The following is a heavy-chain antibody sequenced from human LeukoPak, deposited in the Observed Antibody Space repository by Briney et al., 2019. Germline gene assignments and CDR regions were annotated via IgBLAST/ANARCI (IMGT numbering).Heavy chain of an antibody. CDR2: ISSSGSTI. J-gene: IGHJ4*02. CDR1: GFTFSDYY. D-gene: IGHD4/OR15-4a*01. Sequence: GGSLRLSCAASGFTFSDYYMSWIRQAPGKGLEWVSYISSSGSTIYYADSVKGRFTISRDNAKNSLYLQMNSLRAEDTAVYYCAKSYPDGPMDYWGQGTLVTVSS. V-gene: IGHV3-11*01. CDR3: AKSYPDGPMDY.